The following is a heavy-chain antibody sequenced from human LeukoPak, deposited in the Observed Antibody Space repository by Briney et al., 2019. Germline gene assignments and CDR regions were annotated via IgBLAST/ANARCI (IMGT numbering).Heavy chain of an antibody. CDR3: AKDKGSSRRNANFHH. CDR1: GFSFSTYN. Sequence: GGSLRLSCAASGFSFSTYNVNWVRQAPGKGLEWVSDISSSGSMLHYADSVEGRFTISRDNAKNSLYLQMNSLRAEDTALYYCAKDKGSSRRNANFHHWGQGTLVTVSS. J-gene: IGHJ1*01. CDR2: ISSSGSML. D-gene: IGHD6-13*01. V-gene: IGHV3-48*04.